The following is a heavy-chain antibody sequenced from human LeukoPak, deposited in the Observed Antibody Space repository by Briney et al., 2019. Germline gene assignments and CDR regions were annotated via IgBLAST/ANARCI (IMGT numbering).Heavy chain of an antibody. CDR3: ARVSGYCSSTSCRTLDY. CDR1: GGSLSSSNW. D-gene: IGHD2-2*01. V-gene: IGHV4-4*02. CDR2: IYHSGST. Sequence: SETLSLTCAVSGGSLSSSNWWSWVRPPPGKGLEWFGEIYHSGSTNYNPSLKSRVTISVDKSKNQYSLKLSSVTAADTAVYYCARVSGYCSSTSCRTLDYWGQGTLVTVSA. J-gene: IGHJ4*02.